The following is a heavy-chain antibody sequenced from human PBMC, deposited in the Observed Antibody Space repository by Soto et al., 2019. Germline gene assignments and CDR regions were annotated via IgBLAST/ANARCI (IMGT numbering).Heavy chain of an antibody. V-gene: IGHV1-46*03. J-gene: IGHJ4*01. CDR2: INPFDGSR. Sequence: GASVKVSCKASGYIFTSYYIHWVRQAPGQGLEWMGWINPFDGSRMFAQSFQGRVTMTRDTSTSTVYMEVSSLRSEDTAVYYCSRVDPGETSPFDHWGQ. CDR1: GYIFTSYY. D-gene: IGHD3-10*01. CDR3: SRVDPGETSPFDH.